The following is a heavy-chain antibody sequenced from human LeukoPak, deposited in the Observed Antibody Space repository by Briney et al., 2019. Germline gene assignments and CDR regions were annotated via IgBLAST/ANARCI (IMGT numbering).Heavy chain of an antibody. D-gene: IGHD2-21*02. J-gene: IGHJ3*02. CDR2: IWYDGSNK. CDR1: GFTFSSYG. Sequence: GGSLRLSCAASGFTFSSYGMHWVRQAPGKGLEWVAVIWYDGSNKYYADSVKGRFTISRDNSKNTLYLQMNSLRAEDTAVYYCARDPRFLAYSGGDCYSDDAFDIWGQGTMVTVSS. V-gene: IGHV3-33*01. CDR3: ARDPRFLAYSGGDCYSDDAFDI.